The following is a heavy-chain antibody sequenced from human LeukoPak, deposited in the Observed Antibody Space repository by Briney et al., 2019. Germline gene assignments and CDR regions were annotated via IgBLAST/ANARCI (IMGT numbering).Heavy chain of an antibody. CDR1: GYTFTSYG. CDR2: ISAYNGNT. J-gene: IGHJ4*02. CDR3: ARVRRGGSSDDY. Sequence: ASVKVSCKASGYTFTSYGISWVRQAPGQGVEWMGWISAYNGNTNYAQKLQGRVTMTTDTSTSTAYMELRSLRSDDTAVYYCARVRRGGSSDDYWGQGTLVTVSS. V-gene: IGHV1-18*01. D-gene: IGHD6-6*01.